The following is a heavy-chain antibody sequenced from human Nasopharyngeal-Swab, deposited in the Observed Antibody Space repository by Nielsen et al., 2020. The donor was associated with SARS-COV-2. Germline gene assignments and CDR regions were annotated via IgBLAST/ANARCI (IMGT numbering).Heavy chain of an antibody. Sequence: WIRQPPGKGLEWVSVIYSGGSTSYADSVKGRFTISRDNSKNTLYLQMNSLRAEDTAVYYCARDGGYNWSYYYYYGMDVWGQGTTVTVSS. J-gene: IGHJ6*02. CDR3: ARDGGYNWSYYYYYGMDV. V-gene: IGHV3-53*01. CDR2: IYSGGST. D-gene: IGHD1-20*01.